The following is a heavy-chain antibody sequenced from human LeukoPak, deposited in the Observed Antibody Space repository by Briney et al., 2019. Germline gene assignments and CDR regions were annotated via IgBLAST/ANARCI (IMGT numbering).Heavy chain of an antibody. D-gene: IGHD4-17*01. J-gene: IGHJ2*01. V-gene: IGHV5-51*01. Sequence: GGSLKISFKGSGYSFTSYWIGWVRQMPGKGLEGMGIIYPGDSDTRYSPSFQGQVTISADKSISPAYLQWSSLKASDTATYYCARHPHYGASTYWYFDLWGRGTLVTVSS. CDR2: IYPGDSDT. CDR1: GYSFTSYW. CDR3: ARHPHYGASTYWYFDL.